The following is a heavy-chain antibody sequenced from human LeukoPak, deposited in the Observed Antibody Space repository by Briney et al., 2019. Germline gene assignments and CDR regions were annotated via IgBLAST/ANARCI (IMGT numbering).Heavy chain of an antibody. CDR1: GFTFSSYG. D-gene: IGHD3-22*01. Sequence: GGSLRLSCAASGFTFSSYGMSWVRQAPGKGLEWVSVISVSGGSTYYADSVKGRFTISRDNPKDTLYLQMNSLRAEDTAVYYCVRGSDDYDSSAYYYHLGDYWGQGTLVTVSS. CDR2: ISVSGGST. CDR3: VRGSDDYDSSAYYYHLGDY. J-gene: IGHJ4*02. V-gene: IGHV3-23*01.